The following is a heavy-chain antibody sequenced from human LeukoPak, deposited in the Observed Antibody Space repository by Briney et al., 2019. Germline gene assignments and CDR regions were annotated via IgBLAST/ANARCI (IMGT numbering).Heavy chain of an antibody. J-gene: IGHJ4*02. D-gene: IGHD6-19*01. V-gene: IGHV3-21*01. CDR1: GFTFSSYS. Sequence: GGSLRLSCAVSGFTFSSYSMSWVRQAPGKGLEWVSSISSSGTYKYYADSVKGRFTISRDNAKNSLYLQMNSLRAEDTAVYYCAKGKDSVAGATDDYWGQGTLVTVSS. CDR3: AKGKDSVAGATDDY. CDR2: ISSSGTYK.